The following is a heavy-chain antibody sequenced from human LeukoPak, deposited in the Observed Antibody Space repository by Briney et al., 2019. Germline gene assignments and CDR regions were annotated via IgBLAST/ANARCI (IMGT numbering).Heavy chain of an antibody. D-gene: IGHD1-26*01. V-gene: IGHV4-59*11. CDR1: GGSISGHF. Sequence: SETLSLTCTVSGGSISGHFWSWIRQPPGKGPERIGFVSYSGDTNYSPSFNGRVTISLDTSKSQFSLNLNSVTAADTAVYFCARGGASSRYFGYWGQGTLVTVSA. J-gene: IGHJ4*02. CDR3: ARGGASSRYFGY. CDR2: VSYSGDT.